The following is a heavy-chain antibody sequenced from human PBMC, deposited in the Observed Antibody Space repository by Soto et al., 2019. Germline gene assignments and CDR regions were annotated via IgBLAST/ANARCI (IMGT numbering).Heavy chain of an antibody. CDR1: GFTFSNYA. D-gene: IGHD6-6*01. Sequence: GGSLIVSCAASGFTFSNYAMHWVRQAPGKGLEWVAVISYDGINKYYTDSVKGRFTISRDNSKNTLYLQINSLRAEGTAVYYCARVLHSSNYYYGMDVWG. CDR3: ARVLHSSNYYYGMDV. CDR2: ISYDGINK. J-gene: IGHJ6*02. V-gene: IGHV3-30-3*01.